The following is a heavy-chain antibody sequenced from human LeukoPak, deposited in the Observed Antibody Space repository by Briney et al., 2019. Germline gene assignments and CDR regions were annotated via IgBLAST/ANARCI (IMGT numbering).Heavy chain of an antibody. J-gene: IGHJ4*02. V-gene: IGHV3-30*18. Sequence: GRSLRLSCAASGFTFSSYGMHWVRQAPGKGLEWVAVISYDGSNKYYADSVKGRFTISRDNSKNTLYLQMNSLRAEDTAVYYCAKPSGYYFDYWGQGTLVTVSS. CDR3: AKPSGYYFDY. CDR2: ISYDGSNK. D-gene: IGHD1-26*01. CDR1: GFTFSSYG.